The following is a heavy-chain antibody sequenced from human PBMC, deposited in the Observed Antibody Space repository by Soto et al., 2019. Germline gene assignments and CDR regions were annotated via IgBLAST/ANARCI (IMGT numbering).Heavy chain of an antibody. CDR2: INPSGGST. Sequence: QVQLVQSGAEVKKPGASVKVSCKASGYTFTSYYMHWVRQAPGQGLEWMGIINPSGGSTSYAQKFQGRVTMTRDTSMSTVYMELSSLRSEDTAVYYCARDRGNRVTTGNHYYYYGMDVWGQGTTVTVSS. J-gene: IGHJ6*02. V-gene: IGHV1-46*01. CDR3: ARDRGNRVTTGNHYYYYGMDV. D-gene: IGHD4-17*01. CDR1: GYTFTSYY.